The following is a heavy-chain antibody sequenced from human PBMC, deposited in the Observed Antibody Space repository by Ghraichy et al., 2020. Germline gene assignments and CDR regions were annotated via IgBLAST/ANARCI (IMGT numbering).Heavy chain of an antibody. V-gene: IGHV3-23*01. CDR1: GFAFGNFSSYT. Sequence: GESLNISCVASGFAFGNFSSYTMAWVRQAPGKGLEWVAGIFGDGDGQVYADSVKGRFTISRDNSKNTLYLRMSTLRVDDTAIYYCAKDEAPDYGHFDSWGQGTLVTVSS. D-gene: IGHD4-17*01. J-gene: IGHJ4*02. CDR3: AKDEAPDYGHFDS. CDR2: IFGDGDGQ.